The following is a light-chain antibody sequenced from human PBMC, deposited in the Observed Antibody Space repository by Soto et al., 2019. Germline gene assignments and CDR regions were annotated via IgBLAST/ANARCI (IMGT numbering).Light chain of an antibody. V-gene: IGKV1-27*01. Sequence: DIVMTQSPSSLSVSVGDRVTITCRASQGISNYLAWYQQKPGKAPKLLIYAASTMQPGVPPRFSGSGSGTDFTLTITSLQPEDVAAYYCQKYNSGPWTFGQGTKVEIK. CDR2: AAS. J-gene: IGKJ1*01. CDR3: QKYNSGPWT. CDR1: QGISNY.